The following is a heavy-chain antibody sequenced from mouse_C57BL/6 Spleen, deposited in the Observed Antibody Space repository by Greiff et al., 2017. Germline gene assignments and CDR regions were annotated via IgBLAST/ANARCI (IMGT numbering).Heavy chain of an antibody. Sequence: EVKLVESGGGLVQPKGSLKLSCAASGFSFNTYAMNWVRQAPGKGLEWVARIRSKSNNYATYYADSVKDRFTISRDDSESMLYLQMNNLKTEDTAMYYCVRHGGYGYFDVWGTGTTVTVSS. J-gene: IGHJ1*03. CDR1: GFSFNTYA. CDR3: VRHGGYGYFDV. V-gene: IGHV10-1*01. CDR2: IRSKSNNYAT.